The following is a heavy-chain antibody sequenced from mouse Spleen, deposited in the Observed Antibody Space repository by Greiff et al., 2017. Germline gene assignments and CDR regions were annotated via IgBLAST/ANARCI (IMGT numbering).Heavy chain of an antibody. Sequence: EVHLVESGGGLVKPGGSLKLSCAASGFTFSSYAMSWVRQTPEKRLEWVATISDGGSYTYYPDNVKGRFTISRDNAKNNLYLQMSHLKSEDTAMYYCARALPYDYDDAGFAYWGQGTLVTVSA. CDR1: GFTFSSYA. CDR2: ISDGGSYT. V-gene: IGHV5-4*01. CDR3: ARALPYDYDDAGFAY. J-gene: IGHJ3*01. D-gene: IGHD2-4*01.